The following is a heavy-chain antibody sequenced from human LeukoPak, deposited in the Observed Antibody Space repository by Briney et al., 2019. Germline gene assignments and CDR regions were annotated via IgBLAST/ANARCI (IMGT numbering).Heavy chain of an antibody. D-gene: IGHD3-10*01. CDR2: INPSGGST. J-gene: IGHJ4*02. CDR3: ARDDYHGSGSYYIDY. CDR1: RYTFTSYY. Sequence: ASVKVSCKASRYTFTSYYMHWVRQAPGQGLEWMGIINPSGGSTSYAQKFQGRVTMTRDTSTSTVYMELSSLRSEDTAVYYCARDDYHGSGSYYIDYWGQGTLVTVSS. V-gene: IGHV1-46*01.